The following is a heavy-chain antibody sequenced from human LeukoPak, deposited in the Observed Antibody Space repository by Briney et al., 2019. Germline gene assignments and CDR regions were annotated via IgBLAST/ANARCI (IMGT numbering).Heavy chain of an antibody. CDR1: GFTFRIYA. CDR3: AKERYFDWLLPADY. V-gene: IGHV3-23*01. CDR2: ISGSGGST. D-gene: IGHD3-9*01. J-gene: IGHJ4*02. Sequence: PGGSLRLSRAASGFTFRIYAMSWVREAPGRGLEWVSAISGSGGSTYYADSVKGRFTISRDNYKNTLYLQMNSLRAEDTAVYYCAKERYFDWLLPADYWGQGTLVTVSS.